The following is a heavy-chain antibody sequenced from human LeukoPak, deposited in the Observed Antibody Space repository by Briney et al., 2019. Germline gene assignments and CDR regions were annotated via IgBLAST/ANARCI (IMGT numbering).Heavy chain of an antibody. CDR2: IFSGDNT. V-gene: IGHV3-53*04. CDR1: GFTISSND. Sequence: GGSLRLSCAASGFTISSNDLSWVRQAPGKGPEWISVIFSGDNTYYADSVKGRFTISRHKSKNTLYLQMNSLRPEDTAVYYCARDATPKYWGQGTLVTVSS. J-gene: IGHJ4*02. CDR3: ARDATPKY.